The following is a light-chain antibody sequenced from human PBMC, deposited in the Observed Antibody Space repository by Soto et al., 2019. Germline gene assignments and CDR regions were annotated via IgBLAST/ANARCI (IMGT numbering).Light chain of an antibody. V-gene: IGLV2-14*01. Sequence: QSVLTQPASVSGSPGQSMTISCTGTSSDVGGYNYVSWYQQHPGKAPKLMIYEVSNRPSGVSNRFSGSKSGNTASLTTSGLQAEDEADYYCSSYTSSSTVFGGGTKVTVL. J-gene: IGLJ2*01. CDR3: SSYTSSSTV. CDR2: EVS. CDR1: SSDVGGYNY.